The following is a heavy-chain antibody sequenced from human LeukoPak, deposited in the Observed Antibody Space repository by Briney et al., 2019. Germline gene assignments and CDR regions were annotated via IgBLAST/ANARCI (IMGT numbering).Heavy chain of an antibody. CDR2: IWYDGSNK. CDR3: ARDRLEAVTDDVYFDY. CDR1: GFTFSNHG. Sequence: PGRSLRLSCAASGFTFSNHGMHWVRQAPGKGPEWVALIWYDGSNKYYGDSVKGRFTISRDNSKNTVYLQMNSLRAEDTGVYYCARDRLEAVTDDVYFDYWGQGTLVTVSS. J-gene: IGHJ4*02. D-gene: IGHD2-21*02. V-gene: IGHV3-33*01.